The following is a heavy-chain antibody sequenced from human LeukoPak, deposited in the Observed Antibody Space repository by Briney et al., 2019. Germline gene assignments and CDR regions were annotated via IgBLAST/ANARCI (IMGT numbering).Heavy chain of an antibody. CDR1: GFTFEKHG. V-gene: IGHV3-20*04. CDR3: ARDFCSTTSCRFDY. Sequence: PGGSLRLSCAASGFTFEKHGMSLVRQVPGKGLEWVSGLNWNGGSTGYADSVKGRFTISRDNAQNSFYLQMNSLRAEDTAVYYCARDFCSTTSCRFDYWGQGTPVTVSS. CDR2: LNWNGGST. D-gene: IGHD2-2*01. J-gene: IGHJ4*02.